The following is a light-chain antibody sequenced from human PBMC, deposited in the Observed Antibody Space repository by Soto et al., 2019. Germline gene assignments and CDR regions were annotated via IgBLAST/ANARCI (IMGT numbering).Light chain of an antibody. J-gene: IGKJ1*01. CDR3: QQFNDWPRT. CDR2: GSS. Sequence: ETVITHSPAVVSLSPLAVSNLSCMASQSVRSALAWYQQKPGQAPRLLIYGSSNRANGVPARFSASGSGTEFTLTITSLQSEDFAVYYCQQFNDWPRTFGQGTKVDIK. CDR1: QSVRSA. V-gene: IGKV3-15*01.